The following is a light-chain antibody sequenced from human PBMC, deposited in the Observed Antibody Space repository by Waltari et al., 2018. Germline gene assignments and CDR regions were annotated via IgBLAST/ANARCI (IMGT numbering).Light chain of an antibody. Sequence: DIQMTQSPSSMSASVGDRVTITCRASQSISIYLNWYQQKPGKAPKLRIYAASSLQSGVPSRFSGSGSGTDFSLTISSLQPEDFAAYYCQQSFSTPQTFGQGTKVEIK. V-gene: IGKV1-39*01. CDR2: AAS. J-gene: IGKJ1*01. CDR1: QSISIY. CDR3: QQSFSTPQT.